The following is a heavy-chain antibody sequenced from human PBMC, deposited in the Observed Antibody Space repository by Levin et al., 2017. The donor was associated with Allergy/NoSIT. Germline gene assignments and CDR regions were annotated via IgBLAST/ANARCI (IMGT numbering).Heavy chain of an antibody. V-gene: IGHV3-66*01. Sequence: GGSLRLSCAASGFTVSSNYMSWVRQAPGKGLEWVSVIYSGGSTYYADSVKGRFTISRDNSKNTLYLQMNSLRAEDTAVYYCASPERQASYYYGSGSLCWGQGTLVTVSS. D-gene: IGHD3-10*01. CDR1: GFTVSSNY. CDR3: ASPERQASYYYGSGSLC. CDR2: IYSGGST. J-gene: IGHJ4*02.